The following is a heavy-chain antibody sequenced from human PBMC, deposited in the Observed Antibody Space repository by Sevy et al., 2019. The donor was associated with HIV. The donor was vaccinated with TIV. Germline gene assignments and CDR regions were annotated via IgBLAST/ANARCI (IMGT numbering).Heavy chain of an antibody. J-gene: IGHJ4*02. CDR1: GFTFSDAW. CDR2: IKGKIDGGTT. V-gene: IGHV3-15*01. D-gene: IGHD5-12*01. CDR3: ITQPPLERWLXVPGX. Sequence: GGSLRLSCAASGFTFSDAWMSWVRQDLGKGLEWVXRIKGKIDGGTTDHAAPVNGRFTISRDDSKNTLYLQMNSLKTEATAVYYCITQPPLERWLXVPGXWGQGTLVTVSS.